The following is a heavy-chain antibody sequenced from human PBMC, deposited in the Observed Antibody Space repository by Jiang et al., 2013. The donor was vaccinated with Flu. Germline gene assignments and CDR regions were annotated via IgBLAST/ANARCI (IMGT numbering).Heavy chain of an antibody. J-gene: IGHJ4*02. Sequence: GPGLVKPSETLSLTCTVSDGSISDRYWSWIRQPPGKGLEWIGYIYYGGNTDYNPSLKNRVTMSVDTSKKQFSLNLSSVTAADTAVYYCARGCKTGGTCSPFDSWGQGTLVTVSS. CDR1: DGSISDRY. CDR3: ARGCKTGGTCSPFDS. CDR2: IYYGGNT. V-gene: IGHV4-59*11. D-gene: IGHD2-15*01.